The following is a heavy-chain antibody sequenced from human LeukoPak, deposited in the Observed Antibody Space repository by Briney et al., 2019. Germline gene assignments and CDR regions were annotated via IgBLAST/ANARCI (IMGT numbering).Heavy chain of an antibody. D-gene: IGHD1-26*01. CDR2: ISSSGSTI. Sequence: GGSLRLSCAASGFTFSSYEMNWVRQAPGKGLEWVSYISSSGSTIYYADSVKGRFTISRDNAKNSLYLQMNSLRDEDTALYFCARVAALHSFYMDVWGKGTTVTISS. CDR1: GFTFSSYE. CDR3: ARVAALHSFYMDV. J-gene: IGHJ6*03. V-gene: IGHV3-48*03.